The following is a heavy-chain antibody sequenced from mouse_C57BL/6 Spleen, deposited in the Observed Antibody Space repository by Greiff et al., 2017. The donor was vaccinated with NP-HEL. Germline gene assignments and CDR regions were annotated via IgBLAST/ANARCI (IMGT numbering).Heavy chain of an antibody. CDR3: ARRFYYFVGSYDYFDY. CDR2: ISGAGGNT. Sequence: EVQVVESGGGLVKPGGSLKLSCEASGFTFSSYTMSWVRQTPEKRLEWVATISGAGGNTYYPDSVKGRFTITRDNAKTTLYLQVSSLRSEDTALYYCARRFYYFVGSYDYFDYWGQGTTLTVSS. CDR1: GFTFSSYT. D-gene: IGHD1-1*01. J-gene: IGHJ2*01. V-gene: IGHV5-9*01.